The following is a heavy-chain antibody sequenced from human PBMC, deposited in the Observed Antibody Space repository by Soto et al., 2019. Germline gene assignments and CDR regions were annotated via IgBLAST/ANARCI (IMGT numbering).Heavy chain of an antibody. CDR2: LNPKNGNT. D-gene: IGHD3-10*01. J-gene: IGHJ4*02. Sequence: QVHLVQSAPEVKRPGASVKVSCKASGYTFTNYGINWLRQARGQGIEWMGWLNPKNGNTNYAQTFEGRLTLTTDTSTSTAFMELSNLRSDDTAFYYCARVNFGEPFASWGQGTLVTVSS. V-gene: IGHV1-18*01. CDR3: ARVNFGEPFAS. CDR1: GYTFTNYG.